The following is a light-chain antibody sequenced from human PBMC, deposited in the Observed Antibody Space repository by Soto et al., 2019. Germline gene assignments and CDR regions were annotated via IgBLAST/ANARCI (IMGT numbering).Light chain of an antibody. Sequence: EIVLTQSPGTLSLSPGERATLSCRAGQSVSGSYLAWYQQKPGQSPRLLIYGSSDRATGIPDRFSGSGSGTDFTLTISRVEPEDFAVYYCQQYGSSPPYTFGQGTKLEIK. V-gene: IGKV3-20*01. J-gene: IGKJ2*01. CDR1: QSVSGSY. CDR2: GSS. CDR3: QQYGSSPPYT.